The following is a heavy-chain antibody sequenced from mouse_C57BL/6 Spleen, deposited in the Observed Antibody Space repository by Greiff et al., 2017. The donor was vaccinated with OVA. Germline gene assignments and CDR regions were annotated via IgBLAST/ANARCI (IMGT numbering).Heavy chain of an antibody. J-gene: IGHJ4*01. CDR1: GFTFSSYA. CDR3: ARGNYGSSYYAMDY. Sequence: EVQRVESGGGLVKPGGSLKLSCAASGFTFSSYAMSWVRQTPEKRLEWVATISDGGSYTYYPDNVKGRFTISRDNAKNNLYLQMSHLKSEDTAMYYCARGNYGSSYYAMDYWGQGTSVTVSS. CDR2: ISDGGSYT. D-gene: IGHD1-1*01. V-gene: IGHV5-4*01.